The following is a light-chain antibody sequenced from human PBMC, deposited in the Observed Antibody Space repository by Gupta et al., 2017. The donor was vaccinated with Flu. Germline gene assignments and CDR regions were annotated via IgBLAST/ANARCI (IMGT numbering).Light chain of an antibody. Sequence: ETVLTQSPGTLSLSPGERATLSCRASQSVSIYLAWYQQKPGQAPRLLISGASSRATGIPDRCSGSGSGTDFALTISRLEPEDFAVYFCQQYGTSPTFGQGTKLEIK. CDR3: QQYGTSPT. CDR1: QSVSIY. CDR2: GAS. V-gene: IGKV3-20*01. J-gene: IGKJ2*01.